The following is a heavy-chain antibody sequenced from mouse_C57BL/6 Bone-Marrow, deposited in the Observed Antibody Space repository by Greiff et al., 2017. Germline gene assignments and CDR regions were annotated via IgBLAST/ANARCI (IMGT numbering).Heavy chain of an antibody. D-gene: IGHD3-2*02. Sequence: EVQGVESGGGLVKPGGSLKLSCAASGFTFSSYAMSWVRQTPEKRLEWVATISDGGSYTYYQDNVKGRFTISRDNAKNNLYLQMSHLKSEDTAMYYCARDPAQATEHDAMDYWGQGTSVTVSS. V-gene: IGHV5-4*01. CDR1: GFTFSSYA. J-gene: IGHJ4*01. CDR2: ISDGGSYT. CDR3: ARDPAQATEHDAMDY.